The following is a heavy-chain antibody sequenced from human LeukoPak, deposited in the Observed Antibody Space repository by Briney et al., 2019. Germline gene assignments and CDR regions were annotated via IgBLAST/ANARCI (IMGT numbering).Heavy chain of an antibody. CDR1: GGSISSYY. CDR3: AREGRNCSSTSCYYYYYYMDV. Sequence: SETLSLTCTVSGGSISSYYWSWIRQPAGKGLEWIGRIYTSGSTNYNPSLKSRVTMSVDTSKNQFSLKLSSVTAADTAVYYCAREGRNCSSTSCYYYYYYMDVWGKGTTVTVSS. V-gene: IGHV4-4*07. J-gene: IGHJ6*03. CDR2: IYTSGST. D-gene: IGHD2-2*01.